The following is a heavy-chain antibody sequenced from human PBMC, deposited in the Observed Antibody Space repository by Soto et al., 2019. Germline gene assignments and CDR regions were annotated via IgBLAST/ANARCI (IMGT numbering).Heavy chain of an antibody. D-gene: IGHD6-13*01. CDR3: AKDQGYSSSWYSYYYYGMDV. CDR1: GFTFSSYG. Sequence: ESGGGVVQPGRSLRLSCAASGFTFSSYGMHWVRQAPGKGLEWVAVISYDGSNKYYADSVKGRFTISRDNSKNTLYLQMNSLRAEDTAVYYCAKDQGYSSSWYSYYYYGMDVWGQGTTVTVSS. J-gene: IGHJ6*02. V-gene: IGHV3-30*18. CDR2: ISYDGSNK.